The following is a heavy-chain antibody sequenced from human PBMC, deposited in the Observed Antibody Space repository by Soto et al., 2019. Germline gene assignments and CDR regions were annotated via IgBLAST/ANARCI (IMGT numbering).Heavy chain of an antibody. CDR3: ATLNSFGSDY. J-gene: IGHJ4*02. Sequence: GGSLRLSCAASGFTFSNFWMHWVRQAPGKGLVWVSRIYSDGSGTTYADSVKGRFTISRDNAKSTLYLQMNSLRAEDTAVYYCATLNSFGSDYWGRGTLVTVAS. V-gene: IGHV3-74*01. D-gene: IGHD5-18*01. CDR1: GFTFSNFW. CDR2: IYSDGSGT.